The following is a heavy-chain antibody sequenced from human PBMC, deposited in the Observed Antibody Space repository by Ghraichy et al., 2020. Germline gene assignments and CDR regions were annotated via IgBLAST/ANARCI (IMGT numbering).Heavy chain of an antibody. D-gene: IGHD3-16*02. V-gene: IGHV3-48*02. J-gene: IGHJ4*02. CDR1: GFTFSSYS. CDR3: ARALGPGGVIAPGVDY. Sequence: GGSLRLSCAASGFTFSSYSMNWVRQAPGKGLEWVSYISSSSSTIYYADSVKGRFTISRDNAKNSLYLQMNSLRDEDTAVYYCARALGPGGVIAPGVDYWGQGTLVTVSS. CDR2: ISSSSSTI.